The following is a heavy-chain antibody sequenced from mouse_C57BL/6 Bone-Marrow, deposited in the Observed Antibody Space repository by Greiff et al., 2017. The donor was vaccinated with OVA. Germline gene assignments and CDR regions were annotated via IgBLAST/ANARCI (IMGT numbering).Heavy chain of an antibody. CDR1: GYAFTNYL. V-gene: IGHV1-54*01. CDR3: AREGGRVYFGC. J-gene: IGHJ2*01. CDR2: INPGSGGT. Sequence: QVQLQQSGAELVRPGTSVKVSCKASGYAFTNYLIEWVKQRPGQGLEWIGVINPGSGGTNYNEKLKGKATLTADKSSSTAYMRLSGLTSEDSAVYFCAREGGRVYFGCWGQGTTLTVAS. D-gene: IGHD1-1*02.